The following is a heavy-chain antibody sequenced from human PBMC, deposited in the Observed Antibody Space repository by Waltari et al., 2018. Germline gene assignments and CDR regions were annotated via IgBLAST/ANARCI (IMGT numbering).Heavy chain of an antibody. V-gene: IGHV4-59*01. CDR3: ARDRYSSSSGGAFDI. Sequence: QVQLQESGPGLVKPSETLSLTCTVSGGSISSYYWSWIRQPPGKGLQCICYIHYMWTTTPLPPLQIRVSISADTSKNLFSLKLSSVTAADTAVYYCARDRYSSSSGGAFDIWGQGTMVTVSS. D-gene: IGHD6-6*01. J-gene: IGHJ3*02. CDR2: IHYMWTT. CDR1: GGSISSYY.